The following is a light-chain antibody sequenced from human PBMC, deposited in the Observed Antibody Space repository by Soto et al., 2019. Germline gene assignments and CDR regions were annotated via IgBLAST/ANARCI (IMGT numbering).Light chain of an antibody. CDR2: AAS. CDR3: LQDYNYPRT. Sequence: AIQMTQSPSSLSASVGDRVTITCRASQGIRNDLGWYQQKPGKAPKLLIYAASSLQSGVPSRFSGSGYGTDLTLTISSLQPEDFAAYYCLQDYNYPRTFGPGTKVDIK. V-gene: IGKV1-6*01. CDR1: QGIRND. J-gene: IGKJ3*01.